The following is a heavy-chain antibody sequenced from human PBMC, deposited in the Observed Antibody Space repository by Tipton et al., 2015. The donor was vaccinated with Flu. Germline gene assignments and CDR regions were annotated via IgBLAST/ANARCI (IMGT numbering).Heavy chain of an antibody. CDR2: INPNSGGT. J-gene: IGHJ4*02. CDR1: GYTFTSYY. D-gene: IGHD2-15*01. CDR3: ARVLGYCSGGSCYGDYYFDH. V-gene: IGHV1-2*02. Sequence: QLVQSGAEVKKPGASVKVSCKASGYTFTSYYMHWVRQAPGQGLEWMGWINPNSGGTNYAQKFQGRVTMTRDTSISTAYMELSRLRSDDTAVYYCARVLGYCSGGSCYGDYYFDHWGQGTLVTVSS.